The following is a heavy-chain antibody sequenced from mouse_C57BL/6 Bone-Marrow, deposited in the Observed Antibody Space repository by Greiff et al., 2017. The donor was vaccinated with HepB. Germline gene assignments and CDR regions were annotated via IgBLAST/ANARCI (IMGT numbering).Heavy chain of an antibody. CDR2: INPNNGGT. J-gene: IGHJ2*01. Sequence: LVKPGASVKISCKASGYTFTDYYMNWVKQSHGKSLEWIGDINPNNGGTSYNQKFKGKATLTVDKSSSTAYMELRSLTSEDSAVYYCARFYDGYYVFDYWGQGTTLTVSS. CDR3: ARFYDGYYVFDY. V-gene: IGHV1-26*01. CDR1: GYTFTDYY. D-gene: IGHD2-3*01.